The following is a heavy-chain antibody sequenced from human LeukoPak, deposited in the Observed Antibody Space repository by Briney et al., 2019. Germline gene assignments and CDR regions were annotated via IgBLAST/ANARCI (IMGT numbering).Heavy chain of an antibody. CDR3: ARGRRDDIVVVPAAMNP. J-gene: IGHJ5*02. CDR1: GFTFSDYY. D-gene: IGHD2-2*01. CDR2: NSSSGSTI. V-gene: IGHV3-11*01. Sequence: GGSLRLSCAASGFTFSDYYMSWIRQAPGKGLEWVSYNSSSGSTIYYADSVKGRFTISRDNAKNSLYLQMNSLRAEDTAVYYCARGRRDDIVVVPAAMNPWGQGTLVTVSS.